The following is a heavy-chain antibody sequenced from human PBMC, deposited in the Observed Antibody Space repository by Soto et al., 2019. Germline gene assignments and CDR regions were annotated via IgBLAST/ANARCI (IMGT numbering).Heavy chain of an antibody. CDR1: GFSFENYG. CDR2: IWYDGSLQ. J-gene: IGHJ6*02. V-gene: IGHV3-33*06. Sequence: QVQMVESGGGVVQPGRSLRLSCAASGFSFENYGMHWVRQAPGRGLEWVAIIWYDGSLQYYAAAVKGRFTISGDNSKNTLYLEMNSLRAEDTAVYYGAKLGGDGYNLGQDYNGMDVWGQGTTVIVSS. D-gene: IGHD5-12*01. CDR3: AKLGGDGYNLGQDYNGMDV.